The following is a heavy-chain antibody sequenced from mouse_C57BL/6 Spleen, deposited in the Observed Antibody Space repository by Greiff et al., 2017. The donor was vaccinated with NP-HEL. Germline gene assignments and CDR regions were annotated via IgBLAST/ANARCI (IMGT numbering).Heavy chain of an antibody. D-gene: IGHD2-4*01. CDR2: ISSGSSTI. CDR3: ARPYYDSPWFAY. J-gene: IGHJ3*01. V-gene: IGHV5-17*01. CDR1: GFTFSDYG. Sequence: EVQLVESGGGLVKPGGSLKLSCAASGFTFSDYGMHWVRQAPEKGLEWVAYISSGSSTIYYADTVKGRFTISRDNAKNTLFLQMTSLRSEDTAMYYCARPYYDSPWFAYWGQGTLVTVSA.